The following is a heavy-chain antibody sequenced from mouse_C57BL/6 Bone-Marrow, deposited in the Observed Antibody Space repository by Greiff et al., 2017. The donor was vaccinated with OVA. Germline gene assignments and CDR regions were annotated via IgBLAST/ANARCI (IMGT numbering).Heavy chain of an antibody. D-gene: IGHD2-12*01. CDR2: IWSGGST. CDR1: GFSLTSYG. V-gene: IGHV2-4*01. Sequence: VKLMESGPGLVQPSQSLSITCTVSGFSLTSYGVHWVRQPPGKGLEWLGVIWSGGSTDYNAAFISRLSISKDNSKSQVFFKMNSLKADDTAIYYCAKNGDDGDWYFDVWGTGTTVTVSS. J-gene: IGHJ1*03. CDR3: AKNGDDGDWYFDV.